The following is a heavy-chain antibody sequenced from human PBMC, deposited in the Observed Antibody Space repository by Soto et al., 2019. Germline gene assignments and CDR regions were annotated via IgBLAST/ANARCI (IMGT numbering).Heavy chain of an antibody. CDR1: GGSFSGYY. V-gene: IGHV4-34*01. J-gene: IGHJ5*02. CDR3: ARGGRAPFDP. CDR2: INDTGST. Sequence: PSETLSLTCAVYGGSFSGYYWNLIRQPPGKGLEWIGEINDTGSTNYNPSLNSRVTISVDTSKNQFSLNLISVTAADTAVYYCARGGRAPFDPWGQGTLVTVSS.